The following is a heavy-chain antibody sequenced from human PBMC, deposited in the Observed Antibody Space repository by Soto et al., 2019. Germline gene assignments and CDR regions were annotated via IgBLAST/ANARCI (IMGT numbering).Heavy chain of an antibody. V-gene: IGHV4-59*01. J-gene: IGHJ4*02. D-gene: IGHD2-21*01. Sequence: PSETLSLTCTVSGDSISSYYWSWIRQPPGKGLEWIGYIHYSGSTNYNPSLKSRVTISVDTSKNQFSLKLTSVNAADTAVYYCTRGGDAYKNGHWGQGTLVTVSS. CDR3: TRGGDAYKNGH. CDR2: IHYSGST. CDR1: GDSISSYY.